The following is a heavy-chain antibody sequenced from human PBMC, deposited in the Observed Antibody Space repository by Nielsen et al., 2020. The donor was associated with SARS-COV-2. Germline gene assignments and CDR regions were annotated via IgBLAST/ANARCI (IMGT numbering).Heavy chain of an antibody. CDR1: GYTFTSYA. Sequence: ASVKVSCKASGYTFTSYAMHWVRQAPGQRLEWMGWINAGNGNTKYSQKFQGRVTITRDTSASTAYMELSSLRSEDTAVYYCARSGLDYYYYYVDVWGKGTTVTVSS. V-gene: IGHV1-3*01. CDR2: INAGNGNT. D-gene: IGHD7-27*01. CDR3: ARSGLDYYYYYVDV. J-gene: IGHJ6*03.